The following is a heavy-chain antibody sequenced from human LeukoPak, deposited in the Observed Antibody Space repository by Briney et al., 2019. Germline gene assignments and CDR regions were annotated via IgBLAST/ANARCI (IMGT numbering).Heavy chain of an antibody. CDR2: IYYSGST. D-gene: IGHD3-16*02. J-gene: IGHJ4*02. Sequence: KPSETLSLTCTVSGGSISSYYWSWIRQPPGKGLEWIGYIYYSGSTNYNPSLKSRVTISVDTSKNQFSLKLSSVTAADTAVYYCARGGYDYVWGSYRYLGNFDYWGQGTLVTVSS. CDR3: ARGGYDYVWGSYRYLGNFDY. V-gene: IGHV4-59*12. CDR1: GGSISSYY.